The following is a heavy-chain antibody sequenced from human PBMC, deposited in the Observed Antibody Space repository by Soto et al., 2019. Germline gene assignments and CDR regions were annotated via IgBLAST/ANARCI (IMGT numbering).Heavy chain of an antibody. Sequence: SPTLSLTCAISGDSVSSNSAAWNWIRQSPSRGLEWLGRTYYRSKWYNDYAVSVKSRITINPDTSKNQFSLQLNSVTPEDTAVYYCAREAVAGTRGGRYYFDYWGQGTLVTVSS. V-gene: IGHV6-1*01. CDR2: TYYRSKWYN. D-gene: IGHD6-19*01. CDR1: GDSVSSNSAA. J-gene: IGHJ4*02. CDR3: AREAVAGTRGGRYYFDY.